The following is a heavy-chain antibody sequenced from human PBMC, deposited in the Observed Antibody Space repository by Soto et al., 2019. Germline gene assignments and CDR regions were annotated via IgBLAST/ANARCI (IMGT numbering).Heavy chain of an antibody. J-gene: IGHJ4*01. CDR1: GDSMDGFY. CDR2: VDYTGNT. CDR3: ASDETLRH. D-gene: IGHD2-15*01. Sequence: KASETLSLTCTVSGDSMDGFYWNWIRQPPGKGLEWIGYVDYTGNTNYNPSLRSRVSISIDTSKNQFSLQLSSVIAADTAIYYCASDETLRHWGHGTLVTVSS. V-gene: IGHV4-59*01.